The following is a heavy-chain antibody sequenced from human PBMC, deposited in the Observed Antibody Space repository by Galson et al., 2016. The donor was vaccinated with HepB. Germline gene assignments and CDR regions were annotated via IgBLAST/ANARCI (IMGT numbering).Heavy chain of an antibody. CDR3: ARAARSGYSVFDY. V-gene: IGHV4-31*03. CDR1: GGSISSIHSY. D-gene: IGHD3-22*01. CDR2: IDYSGST. J-gene: IGHJ4*02. Sequence: TLSLTCTVSGGSISSIHSYWSWIRQHPGEGLEWIGHIDYSGSTYYNPSLKSGVTISRDTSKSQFSLKLSSVTAADTAVYYCARAARSGYSVFDYWGQGTLVTVSS.